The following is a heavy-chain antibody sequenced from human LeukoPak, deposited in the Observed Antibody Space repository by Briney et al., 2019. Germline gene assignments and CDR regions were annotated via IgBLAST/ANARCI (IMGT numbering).Heavy chain of an antibody. CDR3: ASFFRGDMGYYFDY. CDR2: IYTTGTT. V-gene: IGHV4-61*02. CDR1: GDSITSGNYY. Sequence: SETLSLTCTVSGDSITSGNYYWSWIRQPAGKGLEWIGRIYTTGTTDYNPSLKSRVTISVDTSKNQFSLKLSSVTAADTAVYYCASFFRGDMGYYFDYWGQGTLVTVSS. D-gene: IGHD3-10*01. J-gene: IGHJ4*02.